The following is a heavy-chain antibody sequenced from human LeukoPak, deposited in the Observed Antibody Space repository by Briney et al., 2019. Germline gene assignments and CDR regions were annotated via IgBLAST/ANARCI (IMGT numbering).Heavy chain of an antibody. CDR3: TRDMQGSRLYLVGSENY. D-gene: IGHD1-26*01. V-gene: IGHV3-7*01. J-gene: IGHJ4*02. CDR2: MKPDGRQI. Sequence: GRSLSLSCAASVLTSTTYWMSWVRQAPGRGLEWVANMKPDGRQIFYIDSVKGRFTIPRDNPMHTLYVYVNRLSADDSGLYYCTRDMQGSRLYLVGSENYWGQGTLVTVSS. CDR1: VLTSTTYW.